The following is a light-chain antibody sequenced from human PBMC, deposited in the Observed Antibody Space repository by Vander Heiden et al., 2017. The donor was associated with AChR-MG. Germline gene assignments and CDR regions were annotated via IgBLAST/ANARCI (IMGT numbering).Light chain of an antibody. V-gene: IGKV3-15*01. J-gene: IGKJ1*01. CDR2: GAS. CDR3: QQYNGWPRT. CDR1: QSVGSN. Sequence: EIVMTHSPATLSVSPGERATLSCRASQSVGSNLAWYQQKPGQAPRLLFLGASTRTIGIPARFSGSGSGTEFTLTISSLQSEDFAVYYCQQYNGWPRTFGQGTKVEIK.